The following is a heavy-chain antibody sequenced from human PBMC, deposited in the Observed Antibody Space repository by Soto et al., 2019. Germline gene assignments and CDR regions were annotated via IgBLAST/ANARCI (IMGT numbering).Heavy chain of an antibody. CDR2: IYYSGST. Sequence: SETLSLTCTVSGGSISDDYWSWIRQPPGKGLEWIGYIYYSGSTNYNPSLKSRVTISVDTSKNQFSLKLSSVTAADTAVYYCARGYYYDSSGYYQYYFDYWGQGTLVTVSS. J-gene: IGHJ4*02. CDR1: GGSISDDY. CDR3: ARGYYYDSSGYYQYYFDY. V-gene: IGHV4-59*01. D-gene: IGHD3-22*01.